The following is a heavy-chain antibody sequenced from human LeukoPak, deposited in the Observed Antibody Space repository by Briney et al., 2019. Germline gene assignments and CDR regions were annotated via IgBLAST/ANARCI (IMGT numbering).Heavy chain of an antibody. D-gene: IGHD3-10*01. V-gene: IGHV5-51*01. CDR3: ARRSGSDALDI. CDR2: IYPGDSYT. Sequence: GESLQISFKGSGYRFTSYWIAWVRQMPGKGLEWMGIIYPGDSYTTYSPSFQGQVTISADKSISTAYLQWRSLKASDTAMYYCARRSGSDALDIWGQGTMVTVSS. CDR1: GYRFTSYW. J-gene: IGHJ3*02.